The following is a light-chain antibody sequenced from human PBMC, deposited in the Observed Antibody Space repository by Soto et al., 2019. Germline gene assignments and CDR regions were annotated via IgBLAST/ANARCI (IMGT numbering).Light chain of an antibody. J-gene: IGLJ3*02. CDR3: QSYDSSLSGHWV. Sequence: QSVLTQPPLVSGAPGQRVTISCTGSSSNIGAGYDVYWYQQLPGTAPKLLIYGNSNRPSGVPDRFSGSKSGTSASLAITGLQAEDEADYYCQSYDSSLSGHWVFGGGTKLTVL. CDR1: SSNIGAGYD. V-gene: IGLV1-40*01. CDR2: GNS.